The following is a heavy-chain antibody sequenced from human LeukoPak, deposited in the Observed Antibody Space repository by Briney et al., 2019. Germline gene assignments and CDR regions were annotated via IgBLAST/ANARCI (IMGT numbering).Heavy chain of an antibody. V-gene: IGHV4-4*09. J-gene: IGHJ3*02. CDR1: GGSISSYY. CDR2: IYTSGST. Sequence: SETLSLTCTVSGGSISSYYWSWIRQPPGKGLEWIGYIYTSGSTNYNPSLKSRVTISVDTSKNQSSLKLSSVTAADTAVYYCARHGPLAARRNQNDAFDIWGQGTMVTVSS. CDR3: ARHGPLAARRNQNDAFDI. D-gene: IGHD6-6*01.